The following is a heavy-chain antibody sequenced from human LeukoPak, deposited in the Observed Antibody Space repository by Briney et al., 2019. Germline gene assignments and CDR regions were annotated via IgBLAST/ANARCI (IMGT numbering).Heavy chain of an antibody. D-gene: IGHD3-9*01. Sequence: GGSLRLSCAASGFTFSTYWIHWVRQAPGKGLVWVSRNNPGGSYTSHGDSVKGRFPISRDNAKDTLFLQMNSLTAEDTAVYYCVNDMTGPVDYWGQGTLVTVSS. CDR3: VNDMTGPVDY. CDR2: NNPGGSYT. V-gene: IGHV3-74*01. CDR1: GFTFSTYW. J-gene: IGHJ4*02.